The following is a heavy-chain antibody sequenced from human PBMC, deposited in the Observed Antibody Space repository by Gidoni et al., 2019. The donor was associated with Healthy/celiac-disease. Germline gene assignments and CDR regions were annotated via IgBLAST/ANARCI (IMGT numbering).Heavy chain of an antibody. CDR1: GYSFTSYW. CDR2: IYPGDSDT. Sequence: EVQLVQSGAEVKKPGESLKISCKGSGYSFTSYWIGWVRQMPGKGLEWMGIIYPGDSDTGYSPSFQGQVTISANKSISTAYLQWSSLKASDTAMYYCARQVSSGRMGDAFDIWGQGTMVTVSS. CDR3: ARQVSSGRMGDAFDI. V-gene: IGHV5-51*01. J-gene: IGHJ3*02. D-gene: IGHD6-19*01.